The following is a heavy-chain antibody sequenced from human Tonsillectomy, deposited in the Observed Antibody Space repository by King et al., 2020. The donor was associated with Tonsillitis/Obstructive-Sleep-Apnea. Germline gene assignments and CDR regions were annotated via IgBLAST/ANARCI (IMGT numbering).Heavy chain of an antibody. Sequence: HVQLVESGAEVKTPGASVRVSCRASGYTFTEYDIHWVRQAPGQGLEWLGIINPISGVTTYAQKVQGRVTMTSDTSANTVYLELSSLRSEDQDVYYCARDDVVGRYIDSWGQGTLVTVSS. CDR3: ARDDVVGRYIDS. D-gene: IGHD1-14*01. V-gene: IGHV1-46*01. J-gene: IGHJ4*02. CDR1: GYTFTEYD. CDR2: INPISGVT.